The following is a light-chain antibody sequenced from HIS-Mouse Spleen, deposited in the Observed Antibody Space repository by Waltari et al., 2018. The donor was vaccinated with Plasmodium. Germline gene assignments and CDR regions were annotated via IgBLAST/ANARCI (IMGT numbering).Light chain of an antibody. CDR1: SSNIGTTY. CDR3: GTWDSSLSAGV. Sequence: SVLTPPPSVSAAPAQKVTISCPGSSSNIGTTYVSWYQQLPGTAPKLLIYDNNKRPSGIPDRFSGSKSGTSATLGITGLQTGDEADYYCGTWDSSLSAGVFGGGTKLTVL. CDR2: DNN. V-gene: IGLV1-51*01. J-gene: IGLJ3*02.